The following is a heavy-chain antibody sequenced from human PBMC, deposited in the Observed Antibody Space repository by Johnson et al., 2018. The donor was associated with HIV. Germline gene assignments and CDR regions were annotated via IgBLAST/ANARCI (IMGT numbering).Heavy chain of an antibody. CDR2: IRYDGSNK. J-gene: IGHJ3*02. Sequence: QVQLVESGGGVVQPGGSLRLSCAASGFTFSSYGMHWVRQAPGKGLEWVAFIRYDGSNKYYANSVKGRFTLSRDNSKNTLYLQLSSLRTEDTAVFYCARGGVVHDAFDMWGQGTMVTVSS. D-gene: IGHD2-2*01. CDR3: ARGGVVHDAFDM. V-gene: IGHV3-30*02. CDR1: GFTFSSYG.